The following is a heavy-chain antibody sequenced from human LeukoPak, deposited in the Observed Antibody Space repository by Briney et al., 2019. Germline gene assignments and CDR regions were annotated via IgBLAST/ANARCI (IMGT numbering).Heavy chain of an antibody. CDR3: ARDLMMITFGGVIVSPLYYFDY. V-gene: IGHV1-2*02. CDR2: INPNSGGT. D-gene: IGHD3-16*02. CDR1: GYTFTGYY. Sequence: GASVKVSCKASGYTFTGYYMHWVRQAPGQGLEWMGWINPNSGGTNYAQKFQGRVTMTRDTSISTAYMELSRLRSDDTAVYYCARDLMMITFGGVIVSPLYYFDYWGQGTLVTVSS. J-gene: IGHJ4*02.